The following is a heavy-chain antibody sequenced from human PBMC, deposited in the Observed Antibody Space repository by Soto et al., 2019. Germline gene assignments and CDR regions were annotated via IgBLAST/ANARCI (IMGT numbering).Heavy chain of an antibody. Sequence: QVQLVESGGGVVQPGRSLRLSCAASGFTFSSYGMHWVRQAPGKGLEWVAVIWYDGSNKYYADYVKGRFTISRDNSKNTLYLLMNSRIASYTAVYYCARYPPPYLLSLYWFDPWFQGTLVTVSS. CDR2: IWYDGSNK. J-gene: IGHJ5*02. V-gene: IGHV3-33*01. CDR3: ARYPPPYLLSLYWFDP. D-gene: IGHD2-2*01. CDR1: GFTFSSYG.